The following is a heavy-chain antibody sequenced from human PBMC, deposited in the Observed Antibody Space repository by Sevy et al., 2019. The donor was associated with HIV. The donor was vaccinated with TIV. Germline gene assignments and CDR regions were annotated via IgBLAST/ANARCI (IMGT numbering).Heavy chain of an antibody. CDR3: ARLPYCSGGSCYEYYFDY. J-gene: IGHJ4*02. V-gene: IGHV4-59*12. CDR2: IYYSGST. D-gene: IGHD2-15*01. CDR1: GGSISSYY. Sequence: SETLSLTCTVSGGSISSYYWSWIRQPPGKGLEWIGYIYYSGSTNYNPSLKSRVTISVDTSKNQFPLKLSSVTAADTAVYYCARLPYCSGGSCYEYYFDYWGQGTLVTVSS.